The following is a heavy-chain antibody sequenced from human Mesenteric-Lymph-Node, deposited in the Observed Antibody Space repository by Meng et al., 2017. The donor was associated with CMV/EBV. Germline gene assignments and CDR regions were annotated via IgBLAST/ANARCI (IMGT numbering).Heavy chain of an antibody. V-gene: IGHV3-23*03. CDR3: AKWAAAGTSIRYYFDY. CDR2: IYSDGGST. D-gene: IGHD6-13*01. J-gene: IGHJ4*02. CDR1: GFTFSRYA. Sequence: GGSLRLSCAASGFTFSRYAMSWVRQAPGKGLEWVSVIYSDGGSTYYGDSVKGRFTISRDNSKNTLYLQMNSLRAEDTAVYYCAKWAAAGTSIRYYFDYWGQGTLVTVSS.